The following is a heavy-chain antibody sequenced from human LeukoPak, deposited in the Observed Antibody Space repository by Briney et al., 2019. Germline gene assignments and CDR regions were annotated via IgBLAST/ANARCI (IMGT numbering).Heavy chain of an antibody. Sequence: ASVKVSCKASGYTFTSYDINWVRQATGQGLEWMGWMNPNSGNTGCAQKFQGRVTMTRNTSISTAYMELSSLRSEDTAVYYCARGTRYDSRSRGSRWRHYYYGMDVWGQGTTVTVSS. CDR3: ARGTRYDSRSRGSRWRHYYYGMDV. CDR1: GYTFTSYD. D-gene: IGHD3-22*01. V-gene: IGHV1-8*01. J-gene: IGHJ6*02. CDR2: MNPNSGNT.